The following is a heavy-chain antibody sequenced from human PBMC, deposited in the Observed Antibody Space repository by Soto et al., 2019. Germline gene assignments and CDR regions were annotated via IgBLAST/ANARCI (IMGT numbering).Heavy chain of an antibody. Sequence: QITLKESGPTLVKPTQTLTLTCTFSGFSLSTTGVGVGWIRQPPGKALDWLALIYWHDDKRYSPSLKSRLTITKDTSKNQVVLTITNMDPIDTATYHFVHATPVTTGCDYWGQGTLVTVSS. J-gene: IGHJ4*02. CDR3: VHATPVTTGCDY. CDR1: GFSLSTTGVG. V-gene: IGHV2-5*01. D-gene: IGHD4-17*01. CDR2: IYWHDDK.